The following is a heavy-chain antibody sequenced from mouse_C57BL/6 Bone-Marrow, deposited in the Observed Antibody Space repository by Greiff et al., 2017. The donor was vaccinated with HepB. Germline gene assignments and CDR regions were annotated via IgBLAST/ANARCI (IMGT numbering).Heavy chain of an antibody. V-gene: IGHV1-26*01. CDR1: GYTFTDYY. J-gene: IGHJ2*01. CDR2: INPNNGGT. D-gene: IGHD2-4*01. Sequence: VQLQQSGPELVKPGASVKISCKASGYTFTDYYMNWVKQSQGKSLEWIGDINPNNGGTSYNQKYKGKATLTVDKSSSNAYMVLRSLTSKDSAVYYCARLAIYYDYDYFDYWGQGTTLTVSS. CDR3: ARLAIYYDYDYFDY.